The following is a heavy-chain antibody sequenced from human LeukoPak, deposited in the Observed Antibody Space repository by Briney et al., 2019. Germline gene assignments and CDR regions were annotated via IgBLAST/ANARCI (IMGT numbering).Heavy chain of an antibody. CDR2: IYYSGST. CDR1: GGSISSSSYY. Sequence: ETLSLTCTVSGGSISSSSYYWGWIRQPPGKGLEWIGSIYYSGSTYYNPSLKSRVTISVDTSKNQFSLKLSSVTAADTAVYYCARDLMYYYDSSGYNPYNWFDPWGQGTLVTVSS. CDR3: ARDLMYYYDSSGYNPYNWFDP. V-gene: IGHV4-39*07. J-gene: IGHJ5*02. D-gene: IGHD3-22*01.